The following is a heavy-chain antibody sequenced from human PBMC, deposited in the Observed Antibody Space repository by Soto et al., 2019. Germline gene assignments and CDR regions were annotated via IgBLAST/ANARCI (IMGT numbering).Heavy chain of an antibody. J-gene: IGHJ4*02. CDR2: INSGGGNT. D-gene: IGHD2-21*02. CDR3: AGGNCAGDSYFDY. V-gene: IGHV1-46*01. Sequence: QVQLVQSGTEVKKPGASVKISCKASGYTFTGYYIYWVRQAPGQGLEFMGAINSGGGNTDYAHKFQGRVTVTRDTSTSTVYMELTSLRFDDTAVYYCAGGNCAGDSYFDYWGQGTLVTVSS. CDR1: GYTFTGYY.